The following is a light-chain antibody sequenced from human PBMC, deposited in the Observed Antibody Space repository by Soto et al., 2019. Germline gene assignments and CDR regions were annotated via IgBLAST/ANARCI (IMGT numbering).Light chain of an antibody. CDR2: RNN. CDR3: AAWDDSMSGGV. J-gene: IGLJ1*01. CDR1: SSNIGSNY. V-gene: IGLV1-47*01. Sequence: QSVLTQSPSASGTPGQRVTISCSGSSSNIGSNYVYWYQQLPGTAPKLLIYRNNQRPSGVPDRFSGSKSGTSASLAISGPRPEDEADYYCAAWDDSMSGGVFGTGTKLTVL.